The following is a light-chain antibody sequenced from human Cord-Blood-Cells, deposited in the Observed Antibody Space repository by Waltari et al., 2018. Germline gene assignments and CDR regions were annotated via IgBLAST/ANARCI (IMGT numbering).Light chain of an antibody. Sequence: DIQMTQSPSSLSASVGDRVTITCRASQSISSYLNWYQQKPEKAPKLLIYAASSLQSGVPSRFSGSGSGTDFTLTISSLQPEDFATYDCQQSYSTLWTFGQGTKVEIK. CDR1: QSISSY. J-gene: IGKJ1*01. V-gene: IGKV1-39*01. CDR2: AAS. CDR3: QQSYSTLWT.